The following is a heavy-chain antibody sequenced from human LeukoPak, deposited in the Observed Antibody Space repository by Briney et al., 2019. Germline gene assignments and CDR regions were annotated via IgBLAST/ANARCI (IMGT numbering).Heavy chain of an antibody. D-gene: IGHD5-12*01. CDR3: ARDHNAKYSGYDYSDY. Sequence: GGSLRLSCAASGFTFSDYYMSWLRQAPGKGREGVSYISSSGSPIYYADSVKGRFTISRDNAKNSMYLQMNSLRAEDTAVYYCARDHNAKYSGYDYSDYWGQGTLVTVSS. V-gene: IGHV3-11*01. CDR1: GFTFSDYY. J-gene: IGHJ4*02. CDR2: ISSSGSPI.